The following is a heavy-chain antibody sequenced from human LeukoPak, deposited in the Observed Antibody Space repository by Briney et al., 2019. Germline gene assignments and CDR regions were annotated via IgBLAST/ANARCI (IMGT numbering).Heavy chain of an antibody. CDR1: GFVFSDYG. Sequence: GGSLRLSCAASGFVFSDYGMHWVRQAPGKGLEWVAFIRYDGSSKYHAESVKGRFTISRDNSKNTLYLQMNSLRPEDTAVYYCAKDFRGYMDVWGKGTTVTGSS. CDR3: AKDFRGYMDV. J-gene: IGHJ6*03. CDR2: IRYDGSSK. V-gene: IGHV3-30*02.